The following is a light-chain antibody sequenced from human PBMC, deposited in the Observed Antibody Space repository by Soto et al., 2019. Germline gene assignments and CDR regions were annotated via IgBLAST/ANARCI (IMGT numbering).Light chain of an antibody. CDR1: QSVSSCY. CDR2: GSS. J-gene: IGKJ1*01. V-gene: IGKV3-20*01. Sequence: EIVLTQSPGTLSLSPGERATLSCRASQSVSSCYLAWYQQTPGQSPRLLISGSSSSAPGIPDMFSSSGSARDFSLTISRLEPADFAVYYCQQYCSSAPWTFGQGTKVEIK. CDR3: QQYCSSAPWT.